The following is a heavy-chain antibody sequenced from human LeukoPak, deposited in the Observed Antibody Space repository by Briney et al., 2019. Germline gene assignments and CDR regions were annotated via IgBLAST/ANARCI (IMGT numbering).Heavy chain of an antibody. CDR1: GGTFSSYA. D-gene: IGHD3/OR15-3a*01. Sequence: ASVKVSCKASGGTFSSYAISWVRQAPGQGLEWMGRIIPILGIANYAQKFQGRVTITAGKSTSTAYMELSSLRSEDTAVYYCARDFSWTGDYYYYGMDVWGQGTTVTVSS. V-gene: IGHV1-69*04. CDR2: IIPILGIA. CDR3: ARDFSWTGDYYYYGMDV. J-gene: IGHJ6*02.